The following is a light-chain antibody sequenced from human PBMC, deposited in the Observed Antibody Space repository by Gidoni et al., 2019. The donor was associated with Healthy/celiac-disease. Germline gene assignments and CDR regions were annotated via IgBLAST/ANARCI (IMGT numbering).Light chain of an antibody. CDR1: QSVSSY. Sequence: EIVLTQSPATVSLSPGERATLSCRASQSVSSYLAWYQQKPGQDPRLLIYDASNRATGIPARFSGSGSGTDFTLTISSLEPEDFAVYYCQQRSNWPKTFGQGTKVEIK. V-gene: IGKV3-11*01. CDR2: DAS. CDR3: QQRSNWPKT. J-gene: IGKJ1*01.